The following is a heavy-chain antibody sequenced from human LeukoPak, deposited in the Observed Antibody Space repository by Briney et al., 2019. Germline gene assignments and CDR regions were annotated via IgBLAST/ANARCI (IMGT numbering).Heavy chain of an antibody. CDR1: GFTFSSYA. J-gene: IGHJ4*02. Sequence: GGSLRLSCAASGFTFSSYAMSWVRQAPGKGLEWVSAISGSGGSTYYADSVKGRFTISRDNSRNTLYLQMNSLRAEDTAVYYCAKRGYGSGSYGGDWGQGTLVTVSS. D-gene: IGHD3-10*01. CDR3: AKRGYGSGSYGGD. CDR2: ISGSGGST. V-gene: IGHV3-23*01.